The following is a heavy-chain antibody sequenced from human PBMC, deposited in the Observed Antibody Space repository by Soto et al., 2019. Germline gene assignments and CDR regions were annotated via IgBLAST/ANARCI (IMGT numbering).Heavy chain of an antibody. CDR1: GYTFTSYG. D-gene: IGHD5-12*01. CDR3: ARDGGYDSYYYGMDV. CDR2: ISAYNGNT. V-gene: IGHV1-18*04. J-gene: IGHJ6*02. Sequence: ASVKVSCKXSGYTFTSYGVSWVRQAPGQGLEWMGWISAYNGNTNYAQKLQGRVTMTTDTSTSTAYMELRSLRSDDTAVYYCARDGGYDSYYYGMDVWGQGTTVTVSS.